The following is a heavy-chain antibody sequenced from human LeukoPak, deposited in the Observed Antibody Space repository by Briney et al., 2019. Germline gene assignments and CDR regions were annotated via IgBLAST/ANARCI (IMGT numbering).Heavy chain of an antibody. J-gene: IGHJ6*02. Sequence: SETLSLTCTVSGGSVSSNYWSWIRQPPGKGLEWIGRIYVSGSTNYNPSLKSRVTMSVDTSKNQISLKLSSVTAADTAVYYCARDMMAIIGYYYLMDVWGQGTTVTVSS. CDR2: IYVSGST. CDR1: GGSVSSNY. V-gene: IGHV4-4*07. CDR3: ARDMMAIIGYYYLMDV. D-gene: IGHD3-16*01.